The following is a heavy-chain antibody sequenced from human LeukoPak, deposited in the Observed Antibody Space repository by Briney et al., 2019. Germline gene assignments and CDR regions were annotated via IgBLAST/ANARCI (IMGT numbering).Heavy chain of an antibody. CDR2: IYHSGST. J-gene: IGHJ4*02. D-gene: IGHD6-19*01. Sequence: SETLSLTCTVSGGSISSGGYYWSWIRQPPGKGLEWIGYIYHSGSTYYNPSLKSRVTISVDRSKNQFSLKLSSVTAADTAVYYCARDQRGSGWPYYFDYWGQGTLVTVSS. CDR3: ARDQRGSGWPYYFDY. V-gene: IGHV4-30-2*01. CDR1: GGSISSGGYY.